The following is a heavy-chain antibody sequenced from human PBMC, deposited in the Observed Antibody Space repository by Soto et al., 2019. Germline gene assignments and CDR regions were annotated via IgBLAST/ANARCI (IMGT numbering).Heavy chain of an antibody. V-gene: IGHV1-69*12. CDR2: IIPIFGTA. J-gene: IGHJ4*02. CDR1: GGTFSSYA. Sequence: QVQLVQSGAEVKKPGSSVKVSCKASGGTFSSYAISWVRQAPGQGLEWMGGIIPIFGTANYAQKFQGRVAIAAAQSSSIGYMELSSRRSEDTAVYYCARDRSLLVANPALDYWGQGTLVTVSS. CDR3: ARDRSLLVANPALDY. D-gene: IGHD2-21*01.